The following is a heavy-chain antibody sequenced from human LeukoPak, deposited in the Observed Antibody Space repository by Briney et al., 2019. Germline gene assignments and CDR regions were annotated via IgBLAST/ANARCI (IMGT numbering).Heavy chain of an antibody. CDR3: AKDFWSGYYGVLDY. V-gene: IGHV3-23*01. CDR1: GFTFTNYA. D-gene: IGHD3-3*01. CDR2: ISGSGDST. Sequence: GGSLRLSFAASGFTFTNYAMAWVRQAPGKGLEWVSAISGSGDSTYYADSVKGRFTISRDNSKNTLYVQMNSLRAEDTAVYYCAKDFWSGYYGVLDYWGQGTLVTVSS. J-gene: IGHJ4*02.